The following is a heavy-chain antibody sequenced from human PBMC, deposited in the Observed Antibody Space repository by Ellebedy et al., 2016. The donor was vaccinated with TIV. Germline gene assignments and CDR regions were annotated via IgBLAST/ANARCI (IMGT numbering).Heavy chain of an antibody. CDR3: TCLQLGIADYFDY. CDR1: GYTFTKYY. CDR2: INPSGGST. J-gene: IGHJ4*02. V-gene: IGHV1-46*01. Sequence: ASVQVSCKASGYTFTKYYMHWVRQAPGQGLDWMGMINPSGGSTSYAQKFQGRVTITRDTSTSTVYMELSSLRSEDTAVYYCTCLQLGIADYFDYWGQGALVTVSS. D-gene: IGHD6-13*01.